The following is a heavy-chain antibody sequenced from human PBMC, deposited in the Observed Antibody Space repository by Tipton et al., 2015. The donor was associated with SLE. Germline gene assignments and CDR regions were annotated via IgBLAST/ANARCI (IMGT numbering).Heavy chain of an antibody. CDR3: ARESSSAYYYYYFMDV. D-gene: IGHD6-6*01. J-gene: IGHJ6*03. Sequence: SLRLSCAASGFTFSNAWMSWVRQAPGKGLEWVSYISSSSSYTNYADSVKGRFTISRDNAKNSLYLQMNSLRVEDAAVYYCARESSSAYYYYYFMDVWGEGTTVTVSS. V-gene: IGHV3-11*05. CDR2: ISSSSSYT. CDR1: GFTFSNAW.